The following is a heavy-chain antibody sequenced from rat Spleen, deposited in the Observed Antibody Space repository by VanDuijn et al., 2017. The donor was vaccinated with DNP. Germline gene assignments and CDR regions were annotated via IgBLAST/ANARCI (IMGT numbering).Heavy chain of an antibody. CDR2: IIYEGGST. Sequence: EVQLVESGGGLVQPGRSLRLSCAASGFTFSDYYMAWVRQAPKKGLEWVASIIYEGGSTYYGDSVKGRFTLSRDNARSTLYLQMDSLRSEDTATYYCTTESTYYGYFDYWGQGVMVPVSS. CDR3: TTESTYYGYFDY. J-gene: IGHJ2*01. CDR1: GFTFSDYY. V-gene: IGHV5-20*01. D-gene: IGHD1-9*01.